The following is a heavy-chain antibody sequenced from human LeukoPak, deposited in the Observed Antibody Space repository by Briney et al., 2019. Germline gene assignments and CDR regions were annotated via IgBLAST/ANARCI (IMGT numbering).Heavy chain of an antibody. J-gene: IGHJ4*02. D-gene: IGHD3-10*01. CDR3: ARDRGYYGSGSLDY. CDR2: IIPIFGTA. CDR1: GYTFTGFY. Sequence: GASVKVSCKASGYTFTGFYMHWVRQAPGQGLEWMGGIIPIFGTANYAQKFQGRVTITTDESTSTAYMELSSLRSEDTAVYYCARDRGYYGSGSLDYWGQGTLVTVSS. V-gene: IGHV1-69*05.